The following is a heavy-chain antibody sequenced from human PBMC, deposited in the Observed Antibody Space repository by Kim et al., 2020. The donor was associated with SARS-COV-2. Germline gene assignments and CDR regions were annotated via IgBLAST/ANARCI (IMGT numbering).Heavy chain of an antibody. J-gene: IGHJ6*01. Sequence: GGSLRLSCAASGFTFSTYWMSWVRQAPGKGLEWVATIQQDGRETYYVDSVKGRFTISKDNAKNSLYLHMNSLRAEDTAVYYCARDSLFVGVTTSYSLYY. CDR2: IQQDGRET. V-gene: IGHV3-7*01. CDR3: ARDSLFVGVTTSYSLYY. D-gene: IGHD1-26*01. CDR1: GFTFSTYW.